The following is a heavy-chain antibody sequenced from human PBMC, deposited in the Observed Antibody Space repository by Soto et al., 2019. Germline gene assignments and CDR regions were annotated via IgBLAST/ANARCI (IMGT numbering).Heavy chain of an antibody. J-gene: IGHJ3*02. V-gene: IGHV3-11*01. D-gene: IGHD2-2*01. CDR3: ARVCSSTSCHDAFDI. CDR2: ISSSGSTI. CDR1: GFTFSDYY. Sequence: GGSLRLSCAASGFTFSDYYMSWIRQAPGKGLEWVSYISSSGSTIYYADSVKGRFTISRDNAKNSLYLQMNSLRAEDTAVYYCARVCSSTSCHDAFDIWGQGTMVTVS.